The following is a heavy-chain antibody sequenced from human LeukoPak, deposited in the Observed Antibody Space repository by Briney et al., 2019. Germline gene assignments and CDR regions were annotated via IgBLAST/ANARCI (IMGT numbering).Heavy chain of an antibody. V-gene: IGHV4-59*12. CDR2: IYYSGST. Sequence: SETLSLTCTVSGGSIGSYYWSWIRQPPGKGLEWIGYIYYSGSTNYNPPLKSRVTISVDTSKNQFSLNLSSVTAADTAVYYCARVLMSMVRGVVSVNWFDPWGQGTLVTVSS. CDR3: ARVLMSMVRGVVSVNWFDP. D-gene: IGHD3-10*01. J-gene: IGHJ5*02. CDR1: GGSIGSYY.